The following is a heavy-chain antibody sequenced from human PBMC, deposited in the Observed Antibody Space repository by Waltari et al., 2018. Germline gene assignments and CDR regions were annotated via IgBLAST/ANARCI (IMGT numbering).Heavy chain of an antibody. V-gene: IGHV1-8*01. CDR1: GYAFTNFD. CDR3: ARETSASDY. CDR2: MNPNSGNT. Sequence: QVQLLQSGAEVKPPGASVMVSCRASGYAFTNFDNNWVRQAPGQGLEWMGWMNPNSGNTGYAQKFQGRVTMTRNNAISTAYMELSSLRPEDTAVYYCARETSASDYWGQGTLVTVSS. J-gene: IGHJ4*02.